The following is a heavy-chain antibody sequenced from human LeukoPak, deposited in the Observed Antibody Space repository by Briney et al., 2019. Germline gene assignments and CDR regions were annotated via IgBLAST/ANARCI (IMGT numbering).Heavy chain of an antibody. CDR3: ASLNYYQDSTGLRAHDY. CDR1: EFTFTNYG. D-gene: IGHD3-22*01. CDR2: ISYDGSNR. J-gene: IGHJ4*02. V-gene: IGHV3-30*03. Sequence: PGGSLRLSCAASEFTFTNYGMHWVRQAPGKGLEWVAVISYDGSNRYYGDSVKGRFTISRDNAKNSLYLDMNSLRAEDAAVYYCASLNYYQDSTGLRAHDYWGQGTLVAVSS.